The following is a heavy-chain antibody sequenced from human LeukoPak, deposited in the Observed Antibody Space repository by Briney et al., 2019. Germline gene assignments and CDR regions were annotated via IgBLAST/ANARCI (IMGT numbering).Heavy chain of an antibody. CDR3: ARAAGYCSGGSCYFGY. Sequence: SETLSLTCAVYGGSFSGYYWSWIRQPPGKGLEWIGEINHSGSTNYNPSLKSRVTISVDTSKNQFSLKLSSVTAADTAVYYCARAAGYCSGGSCYFGYWSQGTLVTVSS. CDR1: GGSFSGYY. J-gene: IGHJ4*02. CDR2: INHSGST. D-gene: IGHD2-15*01. V-gene: IGHV4-34*01.